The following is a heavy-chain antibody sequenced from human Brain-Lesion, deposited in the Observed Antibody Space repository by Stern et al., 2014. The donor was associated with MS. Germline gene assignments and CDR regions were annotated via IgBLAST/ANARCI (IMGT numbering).Heavy chain of an antibody. J-gene: IGHJ6*02. Sequence: VQLVESGPGLVKPSQTLSLSCTVSGGSISSGGYYWSWIRPPAGKGLEWIGRIFNSGSTSYNPSLKSRVTISIDTSKNQFPLRLNSMTAADTAVYYCARGRVVPGFQYYATDVWGQGTTVIVSS. D-gene: IGHD2-2*01. CDR3: ARGRVVPGFQYYATDV. CDR2: IFNSGST. V-gene: IGHV4-61*02. CDR1: GGSISSGGYY.